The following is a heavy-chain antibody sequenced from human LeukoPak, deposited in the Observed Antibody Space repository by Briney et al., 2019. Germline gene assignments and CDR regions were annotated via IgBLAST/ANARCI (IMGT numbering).Heavy chain of an antibody. CDR3: ASGNYYDSSGYYKAYYYYYGMDV. D-gene: IGHD3-22*01. CDR2: MNPNSGNT. Sequence: ASVKVSCKASGYTFTSYDISWVRQATGQGLEWMGWMNPNSGNTGYAQKFQGRVTMTRNTSISAAYMELSSLRSEDTAVYYCASGNYYDSSGYYKAYYYYYGMDVWGQGTTVTVSS. V-gene: IGHV1-8*01. J-gene: IGHJ6*02. CDR1: GYTFTSYD.